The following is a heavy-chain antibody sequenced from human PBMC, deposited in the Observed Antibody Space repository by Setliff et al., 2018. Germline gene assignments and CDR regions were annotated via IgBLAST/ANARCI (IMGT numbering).Heavy chain of an antibody. D-gene: IGHD1-26*01. V-gene: IGHV4-59*01. CDR3: ARVVGAKVNYMDV. Sequence: PSETLSLTCTVSGGSMSRYYWGWIRQPPGKGLEWIGYIYYSGSTNYNPSLKSRVAISLDTSKNQFSLKLTSVTAADTAVYYCARVVGAKVNYMDVWGKGTTVTVSS. CDR1: GGSMSRYY. CDR2: IYYSGST. J-gene: IGHJ6*04.